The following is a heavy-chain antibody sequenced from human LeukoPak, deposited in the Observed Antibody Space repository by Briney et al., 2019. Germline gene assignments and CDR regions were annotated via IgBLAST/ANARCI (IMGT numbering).Heavy chain of an antibody. J-gene: IGHJ4*02. CDR2: INAGNGNT. Sequence: ASVKVSCKASGYTFTSYAMHWVRQAPGQRLEWMGWINAGNGNTKYSQKFQGRVIITRDTSASTAYMELSSLRSEDTAVYYCARGYSSSWTYSYWGQGTLVTVSS. V-gene: IGHV1-3*01. D-gene: IGHD6-13*01. CDR1: GYTFTSYA. CDR3: ARGYSSSWTYSY.